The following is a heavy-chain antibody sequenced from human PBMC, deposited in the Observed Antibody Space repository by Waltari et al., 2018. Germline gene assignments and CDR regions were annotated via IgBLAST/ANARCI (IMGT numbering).Heavy chain of an antibody. CDR3: AREGIAGDY. D-gene: IGHD6-13*01. CDR2: IYTSGST. Sequence: QVQLQESGPGLVKPSQTLSLTCPVSGGSISSGRYYWSWIRQPAGKGLEWIGRIYTSGSTNYNPSLNSRVTISVDTSKNQFSLKLSSVTAADTAVYYCAREGIAGDYWGQGTLVTVSS. V-gene: IGHV4-61*02. CDR1: GGSISSGRYY. J-gene: IGHJ4*02.